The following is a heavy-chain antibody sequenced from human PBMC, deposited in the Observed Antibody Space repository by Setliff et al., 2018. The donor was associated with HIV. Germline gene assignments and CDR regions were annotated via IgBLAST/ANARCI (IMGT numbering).Heavy chain of an antibody. V-gene: IGHV1-2*02. CDR1: GYTFSSDG. D-gene: IGHD1-1*01. Sequence: ASVKVSCKASGYTFSSDGISWVRQAPGQGLEWMGWINPDNGRTQYGQKFQGRLTLTRDTSINTAYMELSGLRSDDTAVYYCARQLSNSLECWGQGTPVTVSS. CDR2: INPDNGRT. J-gene: IGHJ4*02. CDR3: ARQLSNSLEC.